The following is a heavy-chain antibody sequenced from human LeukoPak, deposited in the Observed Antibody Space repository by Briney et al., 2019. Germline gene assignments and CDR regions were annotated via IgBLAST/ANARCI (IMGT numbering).Heavy chain of an antibody. V-gene: IGHV4-59*12. Sequence: SETLSLTCTVSGGSISTFYWSWIRQPPGKGLEWIGYIYYSGSTNYNPSLKSRVTMSVDTSKNQISLKLSSVTAADTAVYYCARAPTGVGATLFDYWGQGTLVTVSS. CDR3: ARAPTGVGATLFDY. CDR1: GGSISTFY. CDR2: IYYSGST. D-gene: IGHD1-26*01. J-gene: IGHJ4*02.